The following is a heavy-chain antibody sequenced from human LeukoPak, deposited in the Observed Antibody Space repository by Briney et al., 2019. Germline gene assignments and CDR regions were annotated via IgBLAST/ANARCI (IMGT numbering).Heavy chain of an antibody. CDR1: GFTFSNAW. CDR2: IYSSGST. D-gene: IGHD6-13*01. CDR3: ARLHSTHSSNS. J-gene: IGHJ4*02. V-gene: IGHV4-4*08. Sequence: PGGSLRLSCAASGFTFSNAWMSWIRQPPGKGLEWIGSIYSSGSTYYNPSLKSRVTISVDTSKNQFSLRLSSVTAADTAVYYCARLHSTHSSNSWGQGTLVTVSS.